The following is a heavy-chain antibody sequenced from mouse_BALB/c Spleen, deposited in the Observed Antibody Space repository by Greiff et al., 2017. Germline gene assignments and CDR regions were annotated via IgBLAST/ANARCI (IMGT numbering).Heavy chain of an antibody. Sequence: VQLQQSGPSLVQPSQSLSITCTVSGFSLTSYGVHWVRQSPGKGLEWLGVIWRGGSTDYNAAFMSRLSITKDNSKSQVFFKMNSLQADDTAIYYCAKNGGFITTATPAWFAYWGQGTLVTVSA. V-gene: IGHV2-5-1*01. CDR1: GFSLTSYG. CDR2: IWRGGST. CDR3: AKNGGFITTATPAWFAY. D-gene: IGHD1-2*01. J-gene: IGHJ3*01.